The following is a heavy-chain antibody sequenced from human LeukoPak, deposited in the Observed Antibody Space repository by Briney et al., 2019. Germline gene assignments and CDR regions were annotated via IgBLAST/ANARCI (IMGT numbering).Heavy chain of an antibody. V-gene: IGHV3-23*01. J-gene: IGHJ4*02. CDR1: GFTFSSYG. CDR2: ISGSGGST. Sequence: QPGGSLRLSCAASGFTFSSYGMSWVRQAPGKGLEWVSAISGSGGSTYYADSVKGRFTISRDNSKNSLYLQMNSLRAEDTAVYYCAKTFCSGGSCYEALFDSWGKGTLVTVSS. D-gene: IGHD2-15*01. CDR3: AKTFCSGGSCYEALFDS.